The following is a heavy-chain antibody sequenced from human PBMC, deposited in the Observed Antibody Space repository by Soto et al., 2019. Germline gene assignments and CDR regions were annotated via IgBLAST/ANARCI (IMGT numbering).Heavy chain of an antibody. J-gene: IGHJ4*02. CDR3: ARTNGAYSNYFDY. D-gene: IGHD2-8*01. V-gene: IGHV3-21*01. CDR2: IGGSPGHI. Sequence: EVQLVESGGGLVKPGGSLRLSCAASGFTFSSYSMVWVRQAPEKGLEWVSSIGGSPGHIYYADSLKGRFTISRDNAKNSLYLQMNSLRVDDTAVYYCARTNGAYSNYFDYWGQGTLVTVSS. CDR1: GFTFSSYS.